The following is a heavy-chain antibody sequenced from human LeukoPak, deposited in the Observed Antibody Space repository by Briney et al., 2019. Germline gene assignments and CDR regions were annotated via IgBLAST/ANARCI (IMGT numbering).Heavy chain of an antibody. Sequence: SETLSLTCAVYGGSFSGYYWSWIRQPPGKGLEWIGEINHSGSTNYNPSLKSRVTISVDTSKNQFSLKLSSVTAADTAVYYCARVLPYGMDVWGQGTTVTVSS. CDR2: INHSGST. J-gene: IGHJ6*02. V-gene: IGHV4-34*01. CDR3: ARVLPYGMDV. CDR1: GGSFSGYY. D-gene: IGHD3-3*01.